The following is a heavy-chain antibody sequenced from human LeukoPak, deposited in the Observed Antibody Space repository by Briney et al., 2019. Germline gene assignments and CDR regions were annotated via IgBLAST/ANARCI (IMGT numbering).Heavy chain of an antibody. V-gene: IGHV4-4*07. J-gene: IGHJ3*02. Sequence: PSETLSLTCTVSGGSISSYYRSWIRQPAGKGLEWIGRIYTSGSTNYNPSLKSRVTMSVDTSKNQFSLKLSSVTAADTAVYYCARGRSSGWYEGGAFDIWGQGTMVTVSS. CDR3: ARGRSSGWYEGGAFDI. CDR1: GGSISSYY. D-gene: IGHD6-19*01. CDR2: IYTSGST.